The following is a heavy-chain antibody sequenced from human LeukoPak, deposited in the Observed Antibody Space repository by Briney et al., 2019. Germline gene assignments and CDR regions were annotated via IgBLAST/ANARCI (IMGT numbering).Heavy chain of an antibody. J-gene: IGHJ4*02. CDR1: GFTFSSYS. Sequence: GGSLRLSCAAPGFTFSSYSMNWVRQAPGKGLEWVSYISSSSSTIYYADSVKGRFTISRDNAKNSLYLQMNSLRAEDTAVYYCARDRGPYSSGWPFDYWGQGTLVTVSS. CDR3: ARDRGPYSSGWPFDY. V-gene: IGHV3-48*01. D-gene: IGHD6-19*01. CDR2: ISSSSSTI.